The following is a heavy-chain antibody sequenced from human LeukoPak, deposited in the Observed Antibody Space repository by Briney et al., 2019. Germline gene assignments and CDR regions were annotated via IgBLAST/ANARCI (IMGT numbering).Heavy chain of an antibody. CDR3: ARDSRRDGYNNYYYMDV. J-gene: IGHJ6*03. V-gene: IGHV1-69*13. Sequence: GASVKVSCKASGGTFSSYAISWVRQAPGQGLEWVGGIIPIFGTANYAQKFQGRVTITADESTSTAYMELSSLRSEDTAVYYCARDSRRDGYNNYYYMDVWGKGTTVTVSS. D-gene: IGHD5-24*01. CDR2: IIPIFGTA. CDR1: GGTFSSYA.